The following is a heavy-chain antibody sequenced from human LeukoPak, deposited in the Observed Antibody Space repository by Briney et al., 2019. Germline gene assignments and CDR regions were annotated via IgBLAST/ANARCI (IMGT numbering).Heavy chain of an antibody. J-gene: IGHJ4*02. CDR2: ISSSSSYI. CDR1: GFTFSSYS. V-gene: IGHV3-21*01. D-gene: IGHD1-26*01. CDR3: ARETSGSLSGIL. Sequence: PGGSLRLSCAASGFTFSSYSMNWVRQAPGKGLEWVSSISSSSSYIHYADSVKGRFTISRDNAKNTLYLQMNSLRAEDTAVYYCARETSGSLSGILWGQGTLVTVSS.